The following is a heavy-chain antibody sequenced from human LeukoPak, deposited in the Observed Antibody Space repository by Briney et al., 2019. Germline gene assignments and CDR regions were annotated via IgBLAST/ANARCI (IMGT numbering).Heavy chain of an antibody. CDR2: ISSSSSYI. J-gene: IGHJ4*02. CDR1: GFTFSSYS. D-gene: IGHD3-22*01. Sequence: KTGGSLRLSCAASGFTFSSYSMNWVRQAPGEGLEWVSSISSSSSYIYYADSVKGRFTISRDNAKNSLYLQMNSLRAEDTAVYYCARSPIYYYDSSGYYSFFDYWGQGTLVTVSS. CDR3: ARSPIYYYDSSGYYSFFDY. V-gene: IGHV3-21*01.